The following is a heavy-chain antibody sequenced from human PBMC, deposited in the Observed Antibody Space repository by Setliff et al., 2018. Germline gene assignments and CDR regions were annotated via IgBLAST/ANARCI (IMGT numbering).Heavy chain of an antibody. D-gene: IGHD3-3*01. CDR2: ISSSSSII. Sequence: GGSLRLSCAASGFSFSSYSMNWVRQAPGKGLEWISYISSSSSIIYYADSVKGRFTISRDNAKNSLYLQMNSLRGEDTAVYYCAKVGIFGGGYYDFWGQGTLVTVSS. CDR1: GFSFSSYS. V-gene: IGHV3-48*01. CDR3: AKVGIFGGGYYDF. J-gene: IGHJ4*02.